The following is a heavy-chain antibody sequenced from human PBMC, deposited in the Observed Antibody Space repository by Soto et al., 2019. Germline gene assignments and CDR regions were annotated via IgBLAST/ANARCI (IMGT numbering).Heavy chain of an antibody. CDR2: FYPGDSTS. V-gene: IGHV5-51*01. J-gene: IGHJ3*02. CDR3: ARIIGYCRNNDCSWTFDI. Sequence: GESLKISCKTSGYSFISYWVAWVRQKPGKGLEWMGTFYPGDSTSTYSPPFQGQVTISVDKSISTAYLHLSSLKASDTAMYYCARIIGYCRNNDCSWTFDIWGQGTTVTVSS. CDR1: GYSFISYW. D-gene: IGHD2-2*03.